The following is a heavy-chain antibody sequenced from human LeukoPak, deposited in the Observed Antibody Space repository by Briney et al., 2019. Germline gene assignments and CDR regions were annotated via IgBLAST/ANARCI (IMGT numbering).Heavy chain of an antibody. V-gene: IGHV4-38-2*02. D-gene: IGHD3-22*01. Sequence: SETLSLTCTVSGYSISSGYYWGWIRQPPGKGLEWIGTIYHSGSTFYNPSLKSRVTMSVDTSKNQFSLKLTSVPAADTAVYYCAVGHYYHSSGYLFDYWGQGTLVTVSS. CDR3: AVGHYYHSSGYLFDY. J-gene: IGHJ4*02. CDR2: IYHSGST. CDR1: GYSISSGYY.